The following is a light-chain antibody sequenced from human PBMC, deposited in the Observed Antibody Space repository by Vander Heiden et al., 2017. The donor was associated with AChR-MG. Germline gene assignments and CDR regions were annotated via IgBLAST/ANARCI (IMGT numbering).Light chain of an antibody. CDR1: KLGDKY. V-gene: IGLV3-1*01. J-gene: IGLJ2*01. CDR2: EDR. CDR3: QAWDTSTVI. Sequence: SFELTQPLSVSVSPGQTANITCAGDKLGDKYVCWYQQKTGQSPALVMYEDRKRPSGIPERFSGSNSGNTATLTISVTQAMDEADYYCQAWDTSTVIFGGGTKLTV.